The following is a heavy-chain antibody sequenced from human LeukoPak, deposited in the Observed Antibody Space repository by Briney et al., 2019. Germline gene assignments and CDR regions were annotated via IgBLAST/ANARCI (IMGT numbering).Heavy chain of an antibody. J-gene: IGHJ1*01. V-gene: IGHV3-64D*06. CDR1: GLTFSIYA. CDR2: ISGNGVST. D-gene: IGHD5-24*01. CDR3: VGDGSDGYNRYFHH. Sequence: GGSLRLSCSASGLTFSIYAMHCVRQAPGKGLQYVSVISGNGVSTSYADSVKGRFTISRDNSKNTVYLQMSSLRAEDTAVYYCVGDGSDGYNRYFHHWGQGTLVTVSS.